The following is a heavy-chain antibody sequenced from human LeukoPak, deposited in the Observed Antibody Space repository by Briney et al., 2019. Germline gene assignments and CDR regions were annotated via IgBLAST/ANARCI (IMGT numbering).Heavy chain of an antibody. CDR2: ISGSGGST. V-gene: IGHV3-23*01. D-gene: IGHD3-9*01. CDR1: GFTFTSYS. Sequence: GSLRLSCAASGFTFTSYSMNWVRQAPGKGLEWVSAISGSGGSTYYADSVKGRFTISRDNSKNTLYLQMNSLRAEDTAVYYCAKTYYDILTGYPAYFDYWGQGTLVTVSS. J-gene: IGHJ4*02. CDR3: AKTYYDILTGYPAYFDY.